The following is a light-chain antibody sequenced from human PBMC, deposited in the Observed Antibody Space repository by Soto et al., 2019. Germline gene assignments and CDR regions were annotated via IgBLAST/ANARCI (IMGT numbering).Light chain of an antibody. CDR2: NAS. CDR1: QSVSSY. CDR3: QQRTNWPGT. Sequence: EIVLTQSPATPSLSPGKRAKLSCRASQSVSSYLAWYQQKPGQAPRLLIYNASNRPTGNPARFSGSGSGTDFSLTISSLEPEDIAVYYCQQRTNWPGTFAQGTKVEIK. V-gene: IGKV3-11*01. J-gene: IGKJ1*01.